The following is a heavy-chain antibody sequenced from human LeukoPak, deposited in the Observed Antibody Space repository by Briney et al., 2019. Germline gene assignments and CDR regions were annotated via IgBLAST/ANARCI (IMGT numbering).Heavy chain of an antibody. V-gene: IGHV4-39*01. CDR2: IYYSGST. J-gene: IGHJ4*02. D-gene: IGHD6-13*01. Sequence: SETLSLTCTVSGGSISSSSYYWGWIRQPPGKGLEWIGSIYYSGSTYYNPSLKSRVTISVDTSKNQFSLKLSSVTAADTAVYYCARQIAAAAIRVYYFDYWGQGTLVTVSS. CDR3: ARQIAAAAIRVYYFDY. CDR1: GGSISSSSYY.